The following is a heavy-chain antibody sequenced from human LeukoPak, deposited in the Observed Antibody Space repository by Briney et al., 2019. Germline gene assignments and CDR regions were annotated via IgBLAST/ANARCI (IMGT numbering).Heavy chain of an antibody. Sequence: PSEALSLTCAVYGGSCDDYYCSWLRQPPGKGLEWIGEIHPSGIFYYNSSLLSRVTISIDTSKSQFSLRLTSVTAADTAFYYCARGRDRSKAGDHWGQGSLVTVSS. V-gene: IGHV4-34*01. J-gene: IGHJ4*02. CDR2: IHPSGIF. D-gene: IGHD5-24*01. CDR3: ARGRDRSKAGDH. CDR1: GGSCDDYY.